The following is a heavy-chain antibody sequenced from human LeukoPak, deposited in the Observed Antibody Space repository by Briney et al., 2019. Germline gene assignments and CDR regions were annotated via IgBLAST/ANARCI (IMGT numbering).Heavy chain of an antibody. V-gene: IGHV4-59*01. CDR3: ARGQGGNYYLNYFDY. Sequence: SETLSLTCTVTGGSFTTYYWSWIRQPPGKGLEWVGHFYYSGSTNYNPSLKSRVAISVDTSRNQFSLKLTAVIAADTAVYYCARGQGGNYYLNYFDYWGQGALVTVSS. CDR1: GGSFTTYY. CDR2: FYYSGST. J-gene: IGHJ4*02. D-gene: IGHD1-26*01.